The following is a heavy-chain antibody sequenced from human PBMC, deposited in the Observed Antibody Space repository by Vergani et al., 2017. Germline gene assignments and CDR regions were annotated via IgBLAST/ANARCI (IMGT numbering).Heavy chain of an antibody. V-gene: IGHV4-61*01. CDR3: ARGRHFDSSGSSFDY. CDR1: GGSVSSGSYY. D-gene: IGHD3-22*01. CDR2: IYYSGST. J-gene: IGHJ4*02. Sequence: QVQLQESGPGLVKPSETLSLTCTVSGGSVSSGSYYWSWIRQPPGKGLEWIGYIYYSGSTNYNPSLKSRVTISVDTSKNQFSLKLSSVTAADTAVYYCARGRHFDSSGSSFDYWGQGTLVTVSS.